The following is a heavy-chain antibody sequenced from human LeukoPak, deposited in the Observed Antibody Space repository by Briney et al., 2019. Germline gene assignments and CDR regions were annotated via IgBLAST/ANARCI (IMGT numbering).Heavy chain of an antibody. Sequence: GGSLRLSCAASGFSFSGYIIHWVRQASGKGLEWIGRIKSKSNNYETAYAAPVKGRITISRDDSNNAEYLELSSLKTEDTAVYYCTLGYSSGRLGAFDVWGQGTMVTVSS. J-gene: IGHJ3*01. CDR1: GFSFSGYI. D-gene: IGHD6-19*01. CDR3: TLGYSSGRLGAFDV. V-gene: IGHV3-73*01. CDR2: IKSKSNNYET.